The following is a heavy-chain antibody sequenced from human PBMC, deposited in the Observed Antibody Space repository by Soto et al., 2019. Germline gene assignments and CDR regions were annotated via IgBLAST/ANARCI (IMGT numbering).Heavy chain of an antibody. CDR2: INPSGGST. D-gene: IGHD3-22*01. V-gene: IGHV1-46*01. J-gene: IGHJ4*02. CDR1: GYTFTSYY. Sequence: QVQLVQSGAEVKKPGASVKVSCKASGYTFTSYYMHWVRQAPGQGLEWMGIINPSGGSTSYAQKFRGRVTMTRDTSTSTVYMELSRLRSEDTAVYYCACDSSAYDSSGYLVGDWGQGTLVTVSS. CDR3: ACDSSAYDSSGYLVGD.